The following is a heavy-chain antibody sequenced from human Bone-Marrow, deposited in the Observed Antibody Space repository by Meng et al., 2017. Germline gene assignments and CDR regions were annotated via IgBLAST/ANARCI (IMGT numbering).Heavy chain of an antibody. D-gene: IGHD3-3*01. Sequence: ASVKVSCKASGYTLTDYFIHWIQQAPGQGLEWMGRINPNSGATDYAQKFQGRVTMTRDTSISTAYMQLSSLRSDDTAVYYCAREFTVFGVVTSLFDFWGQGTLVTVSS. CDR2: INPNSGAT. J-gene: IGHJ4*02. V-gene: IGHV1-2*06. CDR3: AREFTVFGVVTSLFDF. CDR1: GYTLTDYF.